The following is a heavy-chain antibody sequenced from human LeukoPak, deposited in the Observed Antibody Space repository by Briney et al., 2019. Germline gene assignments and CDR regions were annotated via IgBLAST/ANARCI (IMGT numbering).Heavy chain of an antibody. J-gene: IGHJ4*02. Sequence: ASVKVSCKASGYTFTRYGISRVRQAPGQGLEWMGWISVYNGNTNYAQKFQGRVTMTTDTSTNTAYMELSSLRSEDTAVYYCARGRSGSYYYGSQPIDYWGQGTLVTVSS. CDR1: GYTFTRYG. CDR3: ARGRSGSYYYGSQPIDY. CDR2: ISVYNGNT. V-gene: IGHV1-18*01. D-gene: IGHD1-26*01.